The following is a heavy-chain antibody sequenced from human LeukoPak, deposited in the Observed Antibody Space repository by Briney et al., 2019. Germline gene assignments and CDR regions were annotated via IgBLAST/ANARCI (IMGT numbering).Heavy chain of an antibody. Sequence: GGSLRLSCAASGFTVSSNYMSWVRQAPGKGLEWVLVIYSGGSTYYADSVKGRFTISRDNSKNTLYLQMNSLRAEDTAVYYCARSSGYYYAKRGYYFDYWGQGTLVTVSS. CDR3: ARSSGYYYAKRGYYFDY. D-gene: IGHD3-22*01. CDR2: IYSGGST. V-gene: IGHV3-53*01. CDR1: GFTVSSNY. J-gene: IGHJ4*02.